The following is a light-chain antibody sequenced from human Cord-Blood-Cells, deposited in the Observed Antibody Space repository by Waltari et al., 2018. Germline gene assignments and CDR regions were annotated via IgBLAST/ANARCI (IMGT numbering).Light chain of an antibody. V-gene: IGLV2-14*03. J-gene: IGLJ3*02. CDR3: SSYTSSSTSGV. CDR1: SSDVGGYNY. CDR2: DVS. Sequence: QSALTQPASVSGSPGQSLTISCTGTSSDVGGYNYVSWYQKHPGKAPKLMIYDVSNRPSGVSNRFSGSKSGNTASLTISGLQAEDEADYYCSSYTSSSTSGVFGGGTKLTVL.